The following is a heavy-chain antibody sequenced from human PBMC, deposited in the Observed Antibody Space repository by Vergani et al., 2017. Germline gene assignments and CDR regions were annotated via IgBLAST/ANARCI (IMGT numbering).Heavy chain of an antibody. CDR2: INAGNGNT. J-gene: IGHJ6*02. Sequence: QVQLVQSGAEVKKPGASVKVSCKASGYTFTSYAMHWVRQAPGQRLEWMGWINAGNGNTKYSQNVQGRVTITRDTSAITAYMELSSLRAEHTAVYYCAREPLGVLWVGELAYGMDVGGQGTTVTVSS. D-gene: IGHD3-10*01. CDR1: GYTFTSYA. V-gene: IGHV1-3*01. CDR3: AREPLGVLWVGELAYGMDV.